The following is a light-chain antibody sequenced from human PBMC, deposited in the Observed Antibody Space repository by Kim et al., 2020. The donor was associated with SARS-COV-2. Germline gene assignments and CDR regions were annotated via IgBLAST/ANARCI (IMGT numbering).Light chain of an antibody. Sequence: GQRVSSSCSASSSNIGSNYVYWYQQLPGTAPKLVIYRNNQRPSGFPDRFSGSTSGTSASLAISGLRSEDEADYYCATWDDSLSGWVFGGGTQLTVL. CDR1: SSNIGSNY. CDR3: ATWDDSLSGWV. V-gene: IGLV1-47*01. J-gene: IGLJ3*02. CDR2: RNN.